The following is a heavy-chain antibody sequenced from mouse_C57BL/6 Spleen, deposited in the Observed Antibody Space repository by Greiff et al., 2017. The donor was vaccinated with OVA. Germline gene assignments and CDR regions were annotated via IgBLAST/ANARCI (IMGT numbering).Heavy chain of an antibody. Sequence: QVQLQQSGAELVMPGASVKLSCKASGYTFTSYWMHWVKQRPGHGLEWIGEIYPADSYTNYNEKFKGKATLTVDKSSSTAYMQLSSLTSEDSAVYYCARSITTAGWNHAMDYWGQGTSVTVSS. CDR1: GYTFTSYW. CDR2: IYPADSYT. CDR3: ARSITTAGWNHAMDY. D-gene: IGHD2-4*01. J-gene: IGHJ4*01. V-gene: IGHV1-69*01.